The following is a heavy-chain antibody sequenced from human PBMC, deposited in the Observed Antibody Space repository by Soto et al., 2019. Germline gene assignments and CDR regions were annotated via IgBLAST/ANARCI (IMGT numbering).Heavy chain of an antibody. J-gene: IGHJ4*02. CDR3: TRLISAAQDY. V-gene: IGHV3-73*01. CDR2: IRDRAYNYAT. Sequence: EVLLVESGGGLVQPGGSLKLSCAASGFVFKDSSIHWVRQASGKGLEWIGRIRDRAYNYATAYAASVKGRVTISRDDSNNMAYLQMNGLETEDTAIYYCTRLISAAQDYWGQGTLVTVSS. CDR1: GFVFKDSS. D-gene: IGHD3-10*01.